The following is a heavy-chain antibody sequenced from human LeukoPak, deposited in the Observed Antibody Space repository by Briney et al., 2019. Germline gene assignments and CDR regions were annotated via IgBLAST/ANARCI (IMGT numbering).Heavy chain of an antibody. CDR2: ISYDESSQ. D-gene: IGHD2-15*01. CDR1: GFTFSNYA. J-gene: IGHJ5*02. Sequence: PGGSLRLSCAASGFTFSNYAIDWVRQAPGKGLEWVALISYDESSQYYANSVKGRFTISRDNSKNTLYLQMNSLRVEDTAVYYCARGPPHHIGYNWFDPWGQGTLVTVSS. V-gene: IGHV3-30-3*01. CDR3: ARGPPHHIGYNWFDP.